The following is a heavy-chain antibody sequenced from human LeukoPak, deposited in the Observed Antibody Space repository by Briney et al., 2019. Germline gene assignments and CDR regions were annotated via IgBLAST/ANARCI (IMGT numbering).Heavy chain of an antibody. J-gene: IGHJ4*02. CDR2: ISGSGGST. D-gene: IGHD3-22*01. CDR1: GFTFSSYA. Sequence: GGSLRLSCAASGFTFSSYAMSWVRQAPGKGLEWVSAISGSGGSTYHADSVKGRFTISRDNSKNTLYLQMNSLRAEDTAVYYCAKEDGTMIVVVTAYFDYWGQGTLVTVSS. V-gene: IGHV3-23*01. CDR3: AKEDGTMIVVVTAYFDY.